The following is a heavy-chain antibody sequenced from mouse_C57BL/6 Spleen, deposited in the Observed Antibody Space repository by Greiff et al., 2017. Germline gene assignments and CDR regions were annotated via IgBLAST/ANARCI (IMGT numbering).Heavy chain of an antibody. J-gene: IGHJ2*01. CDR1: GYTFTSYW. V-gene: IGHV1-55*01. Sequence: VQLQQSGAELVKPGASVKMSCKASGYTFTSYWLTWVKQRPGQGLEWIGDIYPGSGSTNYNEKFKSKATLTVDTSSSTAYMQLSSLPSEDSAVYYCASSLTTVGDYWGQGTTLTVSS. CDR2: IYPGSGST. CDR3: ASSLTTVGDY. D-gene: IGHD1-1*01.